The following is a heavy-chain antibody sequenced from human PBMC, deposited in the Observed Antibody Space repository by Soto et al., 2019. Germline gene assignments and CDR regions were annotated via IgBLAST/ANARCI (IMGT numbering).Heavy chain of an antibody. V-gene: IGHV3-7*03. D-gene: IGHD7-27*01. J-gene: IGHJ3*02. CDR3: ARDLVLTGDPHDAFDI. CDR1: GFTFSSYW. Sequence: WGSLRLSCAASGFTFSSYWMSWVRQAPGKGLEWVANIKQDGSEKYYVDSVKGRFTISRDNAKNSLYLQMNSLRAEDTAVYYCARDLVLTGDPHDAFDIWGQGTMVTVSS. CDR2: IKQDGSEK.